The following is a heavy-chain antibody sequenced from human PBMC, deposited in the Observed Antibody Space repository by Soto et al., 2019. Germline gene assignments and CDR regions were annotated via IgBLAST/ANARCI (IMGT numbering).Heavy chain of an antibody. Sequence: QVQLQESGPGLVKPSQTLSLTCTVSGGSISSGGYXWTWIRQHPGKGLEWIGYIYYSGSTYYKPSLKSRITXXXXXXXXXLXXXXXXXXXXXXXXXXCXGASXWXPGAFDIWGQGTTVTVSS. CDR3: CXGASXWXPGAFDI. J-gene: IGHJ3*02. V-gene: IGHV4-31*03. CDR1: GGSISSGGYX. CDR2: IYYSGST.